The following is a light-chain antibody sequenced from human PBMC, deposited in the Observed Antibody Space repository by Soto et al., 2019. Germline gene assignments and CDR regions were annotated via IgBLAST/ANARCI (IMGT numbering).Light chain of an antibody. J-gene: IGKJ1*01. CDR1: QSLVHNDGNTY. Sequence: LKTQTTLSSPFTLGQASSISFVSSQSLVHNDGNTYLSWFQQRPGQPPRLLIYKVSDRFSGVPDRFSGSGAGTDFTLTISRVEAEDVGVYYCMQATQSSWTFGQGTKVAI. V-gene: IGKV2-24*01. CDR2: KVS. CDR3: MQATQSSWT.